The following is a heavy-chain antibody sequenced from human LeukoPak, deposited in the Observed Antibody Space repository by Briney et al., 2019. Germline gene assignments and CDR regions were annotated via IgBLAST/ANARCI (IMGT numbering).Heavy chain of an antibody. D-gene: IGHD2-21*02. CDR2: IGSGSAGTT. J-gene: IGHJ6*02. Sequence: PGRSLRLSCAASGFTFSAYAMRWVRQAPGKGLEWVSAIGSGSAGTTIYAESVKDRFTISRDDSKNTLYLQMSSLRGDDSAVYYCAKNCDSPMGVPYAMDVWGRGTTVTVSS. CDR1: GFTFSAYA. V-gene: IGHV3-23*01. CDR3: AKNCDSPMGVPYAMDV.